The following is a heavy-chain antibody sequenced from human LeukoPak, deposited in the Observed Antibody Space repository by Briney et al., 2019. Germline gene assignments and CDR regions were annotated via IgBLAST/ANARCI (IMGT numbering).Heavy chain of an antibody. V-gene: IGHV4-61*02. CDR3: ASEVPASIDYFQH. J-gene: IGHJ1*01. D-gene: IGHD2-2*02. CDR2: IYTSGST. CDR1: GGSISSGTYF. Sequence: SETLSLTCTVSGGSISSGTYFWSWIRQPAGKGLEWIGRIYTSGSTNYNPSLKSRVTMSVDTSRNQLSLRLSSVTAADTAVYYCASEVPASIDYFQHWGQGTLVTVSS.